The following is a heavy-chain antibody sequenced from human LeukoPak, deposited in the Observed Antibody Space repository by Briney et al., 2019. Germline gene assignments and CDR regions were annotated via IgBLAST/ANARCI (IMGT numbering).Heavy chain of an antibody. D-gene: IGHD6-19*01. Sequence: PGGSLRLSCAASGFTFSSYSMNWVRQAPGKGLEWVSYISSSSSTIYYADSVKGRFTISRDNAKNSLYLQMNSLRAEDTAVYYCARDFSVAGPRGYYYYYYGMDVWGQGTTVTVSS. J-gene: IGHJ6*02. V-gene: IGHV3-48*04. CDR1: GFTFSSYS. CDR3: ARDFSVAGPRGYYYYYYGMDV. CDR2: ISSSSSTI.